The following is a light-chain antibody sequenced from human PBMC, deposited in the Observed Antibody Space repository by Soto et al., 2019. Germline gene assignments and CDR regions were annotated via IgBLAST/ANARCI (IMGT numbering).Light chain of an antibody. CDR1: SSDVGAYNY. CDR2: EVT. CDR3: CSYADNNDYV. V-gene: IGLV2-8*01. Sequence: QSVLTQPPSASGSLGQSVTISCTGTSSDVGAYNYVSWYQQHPGRAPKLMIYEVTRRPSGVPDRFSGSKSGNTASLNVSGPQAEDEADYYCCSYADNNDYVFGTGTKVTVL. J-gene: IGLJ1*01.